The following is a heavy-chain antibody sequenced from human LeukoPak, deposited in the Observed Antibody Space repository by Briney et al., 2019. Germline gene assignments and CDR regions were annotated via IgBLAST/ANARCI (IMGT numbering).Heavy chain of an antibody. V-gene: IGHV3-30*18. J-gene: IGHJ4*02. CDR2: ISYDGSNK. D-gene: IGHD5/OR15-5a*01. CDR3: AKEGQRGSYGVYDDYQ. CDR1: GFTFSSYG. Sequence: PGGSLRLSCAASGFTFSSYGMQWVRQAPGKGLEGVADISYDGSNKYYADSVKGRFTISRDNSKNMVYLQMNSLGVEDTVVYYCAKEGQRGSYGVYDDYQWGQGTLVTVSS.